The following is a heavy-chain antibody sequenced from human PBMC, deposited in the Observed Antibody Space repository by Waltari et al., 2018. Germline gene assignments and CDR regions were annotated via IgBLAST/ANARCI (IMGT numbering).Heavy chain of an antibody. D-gene: IGHD4-17*01. CDR2: IKQDGSEK. CDR1: GFTFSSYW. J-gene: IGHJ4*02. CDR3: ARVSQKVTTVPRFDY. V-gene: IGHV3-7*01. Sequence: EVQLVESGGGLVQPGGSLRLSCAASGFTFSSYWMSWVRQAPGKGLEWVANIKQDGSEKYYVDSVKGRFTSSRDNAKNSLYLQMNSLRAEDTSVYYCARVSQKVTTVPRFDYWGQGTLVTVSS.